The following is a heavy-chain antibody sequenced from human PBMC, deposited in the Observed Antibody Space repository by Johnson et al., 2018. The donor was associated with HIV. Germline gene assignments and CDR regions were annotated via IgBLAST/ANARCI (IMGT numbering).Heavy chain of an antibody. CDR2: ISSSGGTI. CDR1: EFILSDYY. J-gene: IGHJ3*02. CDR3: ARDGRGLDAFDI. V-gene: IGHV3-11*04. D-gene: IGHD3/OR15-3a*01. Sequence: QVLLLESGGDLVKPGGSLRLSCGASEFILSDYYISWVRQAPEKGLEWISYISSSGGTIFYADSVKGRFTISRDIAKNTLYLQMNSLRAEDTAVYYCARDGRGLDAFDIWGQGTMVTVSS.